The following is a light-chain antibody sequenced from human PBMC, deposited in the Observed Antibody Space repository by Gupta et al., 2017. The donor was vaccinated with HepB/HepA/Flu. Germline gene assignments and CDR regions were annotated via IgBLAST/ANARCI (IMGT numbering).Light chain of an antibody. Sequence: QSALTQPASVSGSPGPSITTSCTGPSSDVGGYNYVSWYQQHPGKAPKLMIYDVSNRPSGVSNRFSGSKSGNTASLTISGLQAEDEADYYCSSYTSSISWVFGGGTKLTVL. CDR2: DVS. J-gene: IGLJ3*02. CDR3: SSYTSSISWV. V-gene: IGLV2-14*01. CDR1: SSDVGGYNY.